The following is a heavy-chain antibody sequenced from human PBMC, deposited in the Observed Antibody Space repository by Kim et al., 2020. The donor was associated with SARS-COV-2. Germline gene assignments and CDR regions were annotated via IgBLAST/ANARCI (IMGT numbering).Heavy chain of an antibody. J-gene: IGHJ5*01. CDR3: IKGTSSCASQFDS. CDR1: GFNFGDSW. V-gene: IGHV3-74*01. Sequence: GGSLRLSCAASGFNFGDSWMHWVRQAPGKGLVWVSRTNNDESSTIYEDSVKGRFSISRDNAKNTLYLQMNTLRAEDTAIYYCIKGTSSCASQFDSCGEGT. CDR2: TNNDESST. D-gene: IGHD2-15*01.